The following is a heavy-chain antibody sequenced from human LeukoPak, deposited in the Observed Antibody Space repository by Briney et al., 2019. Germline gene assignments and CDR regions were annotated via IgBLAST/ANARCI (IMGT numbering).Heavy chain of an antibody. CDR3: ARDSRLGYYGSGDVDY. CDR1: GYTFTGYY. Sequence: ASVKVSCKASGYTFTGYYMHWVRQAPGQGLEWMGWISAYNGNTNYAQKLQGRVTMTTDTSTSTAYMELRSLRSDDTAVYYCARDSRLGYYGSGDVDYWGQGTLVTVSS. J-gene: IGHJ4*02. D-gene: IGHD3-10*01. CDR2: ISAYNGNT. V-gene: IGHV1-18*04.